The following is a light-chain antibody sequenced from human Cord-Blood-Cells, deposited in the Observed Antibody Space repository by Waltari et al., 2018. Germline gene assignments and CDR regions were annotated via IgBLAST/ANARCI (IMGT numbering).Light chain of an antibody. CDR1: SSDVGSYNL. CDR3: CSYAGSVV. J-gene: IGLJ2*01. CDR2: EGS. Sequence: QSALTQPASVSGSPGQSITISCTGTSSDVGSYNLVSLYQQHPGKAPKLMIYEGSKRPSGVSNRFSVAKSGNTAALTISGLQAEDEADYYCCSYAGSVVFGGGTKLTVL. V-gene: IGLV2-23*01.